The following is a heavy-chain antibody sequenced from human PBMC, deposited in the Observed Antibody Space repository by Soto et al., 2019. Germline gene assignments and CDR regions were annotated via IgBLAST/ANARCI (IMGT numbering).Heavy chain of an antibody. CDR1: GFTFSSYA. J-gene: IGHJ6*02. CDR2: ISYDGSNK. V-gene: IGHV3-30-3*01. D-gene: IGHD6-13*01. Sequence: PGGSLRLSCAASGFTFSSYAMHWVRQAPGKGLEWVAVISYDGSNKYYADSVKGRFTISRDNSKNTLYLQMNSLRAEDTAVYYCARDRRWKAAAAEPRYGMDVWGQGTTVTVSS. CDR3: ARDRRWKAAAAEPRYGMDV.